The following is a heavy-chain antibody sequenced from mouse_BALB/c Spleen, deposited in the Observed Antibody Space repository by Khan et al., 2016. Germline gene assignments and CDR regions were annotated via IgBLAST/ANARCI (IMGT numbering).Heavy chain of an antibody. J-gene: IGHJ4*01. CDR2: INPSNGGT. D-gene: IGHD1-1*01. Sequence: QVQLQQSGAELVKPGASVKLSCKASGYTFTSYYMYWVKQRPGQGLKWIGEINPSNGGTNFNEKFKSKATLTVDKSSSTAYMQLSSLTSEDSAVYYCTRHGSSSYAMDYWGQGASVTVSS. V-gene: IGHV1S81*02. CDR1: GYTFTSYY. CDR3: TRHGSSSYAMDY.